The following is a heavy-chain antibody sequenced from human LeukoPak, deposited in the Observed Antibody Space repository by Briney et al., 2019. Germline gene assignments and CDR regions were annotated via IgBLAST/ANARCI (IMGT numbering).Heavy chain of an antibody. CDR3: ARGVYPGDSEIDY. J-gene: IGHJ4*02. CDR2: ISYDGSNK. CDR1: GFTFSSYA. V-gene: IGHV3-30-3*01. Sequence: GGSLRLSCAASGFTFSSYAMHWVRQAPGKGLEWVAVISYDGSNKYYADSVKGRFTISRDNSENTLYLQMNSLRAEDTAVYYCARGVYPGDSEIDYWGQGTLVTVSS. D-gene: IGHD1-26*01.